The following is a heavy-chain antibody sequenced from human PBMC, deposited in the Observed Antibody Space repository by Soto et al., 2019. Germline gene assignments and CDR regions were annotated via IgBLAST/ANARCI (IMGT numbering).Heavy chain of an antibody. V-gene: IGHV1-46*03. CDR3: AREMVRVLNWFDP. J-gene: IGHJ5*02. Sequence: ASVKVSCKASGYTFTSYYTHWVRQPPGQGLEWMGIINPSGGSTSYAQKFQGRVTMTRDTSTSTVYMELSSLRSEDTAVYYCAREMVRVLNWFDPWGQGTLVTVSS. CDR2: INPSGGST. D-gene: IGHD3-10*01. CDR1: GYTFTSYY.